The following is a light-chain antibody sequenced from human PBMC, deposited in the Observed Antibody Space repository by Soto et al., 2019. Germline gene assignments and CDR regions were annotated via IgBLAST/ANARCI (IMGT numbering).Light chain of an antibody. CDR1: SSDVGRYKY. V-gene: IGLV2-8*01. CDR2: EVT. J-gene: IGLJ1*01. Sequence: QSELTQPPSASGSPGQSVTISCAGTSSDVGRYKYVSWYQQHPGKAPKLMIYEVTKRPSGVPDRFSGSKSGNTASLTVSGLQAEEEADYYCSSYAGSNNYVFVTGTKVTVL. CDR3: SSYAGSNNYV.